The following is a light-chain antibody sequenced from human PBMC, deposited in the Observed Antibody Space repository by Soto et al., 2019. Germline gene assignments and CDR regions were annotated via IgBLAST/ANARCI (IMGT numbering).Light chain of an antibody. CDR1: QSISSSY. Sequence: EIVLTQSPGTLSLSPGERATLSCRASQSISSSYLAWYQQKPGQAPRLLIYGASSRATDIPDRFSGSGSGTDFTLTISRLVPEDFAVYYCQQYGTSHRAFGQGTKVEIK. V-gene: IGKV3-20*01. CDR3: QQYGTSHRA. CDR2: GAS. J-gene: IGKJ1*01.